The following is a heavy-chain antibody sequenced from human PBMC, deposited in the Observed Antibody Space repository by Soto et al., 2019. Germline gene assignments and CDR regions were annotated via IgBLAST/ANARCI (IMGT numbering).Heavy chain of an antibody. CDR2: IYHSGST. V-gene: IGHV4-30-2*01. J-gene: IGHJ4*02. CDR3: ARAIGTAMVFDY. CDR1: GGSISSGGYS. D-gene: IGHD5-18*01. Sequence: SETLSLTCAVSGGSISSGGYSLSWIRQPPGKGLEWIGYIYHSGSTYYNPSLKSRVTMSVDRSKNQFSLKLSSVTAADTAVYYCARAIGTAMVFDYWGKGTLVTVSS.